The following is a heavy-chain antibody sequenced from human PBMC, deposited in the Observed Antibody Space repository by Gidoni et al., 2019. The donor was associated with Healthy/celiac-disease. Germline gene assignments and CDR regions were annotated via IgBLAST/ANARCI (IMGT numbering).Heavy chain of an antibody. J-gene: IGHJ6*03. V-gene: IGHV1-8*01. CDR1: GYTFTSYD. CDR3: ARVTLSFDPLNYYYMDV. CDR2: MNPNSGNT. Sequence: QVQLVQSGAEVKKPGASVKVSCKASGYTFTSYDINWVRQATGQGLEWMGWMNPNSGNTGYAQKFQGRVTMTRNTSISTAYMELSSLRSEDTAVYYCARVTLSFDPLNYYYMDVWGKGTTVTVSS. D-gene: IGHD3-9*01.